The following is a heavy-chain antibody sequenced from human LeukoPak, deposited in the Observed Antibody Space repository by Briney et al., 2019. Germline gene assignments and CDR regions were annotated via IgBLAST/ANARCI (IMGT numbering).Heavy chain of an antibody. V-gene: IGHV3-23*01. CDR3: AKDRYGDYSFEY. D-gene: IGHD4-17*01. CDR2: ISGSGSDT. Sequence: GGCLRLSCAASGFTFSRFAMSWVRQAPGKGLEWASAISGSGSDTYYADSVKGRFTVSRDNSKNTLYLQMNSLRAEDTAPYYCAKDRYGDYSFEYWGQGTLVTVSS. J-gene: IGHJ4*02. CDR1: GFTFSRFA.